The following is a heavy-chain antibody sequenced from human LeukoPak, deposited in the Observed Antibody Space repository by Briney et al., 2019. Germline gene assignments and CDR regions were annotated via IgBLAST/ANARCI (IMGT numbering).Heavy chain of an antibody. Sequence: ASVKVSCKASGYTFTSSAVQWVRQARGQRLEWIGWIVVGSGNTNYAQKFQERVTITRDMSTSTAYMELSSLRSEDTAVYYCARGTDYYDSSGYLDYWGQGTLVTVSS. D-gene: IGHD3-22*01. V-gene: IGHV1-58*01. CDR2: IVVGSGNT. CDR3: ARGTDYYDSSGYLDY. CDR1: GYTFTSSA. J-gene: IGHJ4*02.